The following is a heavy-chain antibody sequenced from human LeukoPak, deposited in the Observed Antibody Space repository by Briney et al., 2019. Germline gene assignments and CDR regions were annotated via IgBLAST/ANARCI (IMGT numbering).Heavy chain of an antibody. D-gene: IGHD2-15*01. V-gene: IGHV4-39*07. J-gene: IGHJ5*02. CDR2: IYFSGST. CDR3: ARASCGGGTCYDSRGWFDP. Sequence: SETLSLTCTVSGGSISYSNSYWGWIRQPPGKGLEWIGNIYFSGSTYYKQSLKSRVTISVDTSKTQFSLKLRSVTAADTAVYYCARASCGGGTCYDSRGWFDPWGQGTLVTVSS. CDR1: GGSISYSNSY.